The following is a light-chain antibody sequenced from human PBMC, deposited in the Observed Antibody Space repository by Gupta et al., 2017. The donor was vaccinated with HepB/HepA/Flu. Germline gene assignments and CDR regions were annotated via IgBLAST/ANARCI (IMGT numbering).Light chain of an antibody. CDR3: CSYAGSSTFV. J-gene: IGLJ2*01. CDR2: EVS. V-gene: IGLV2-23*02. Sequence: QSALTQPASVSGSPGQSIPIPCPGTSSDVGSYNLVSWYQQHPGKAPKLMIYEVSKRPSGVSNRFSGSKSGNTASLTISGLQAEDEADYYCCSYAGSSTFVFGGGTKLTVL. CDR1: SSDVGSYNL.